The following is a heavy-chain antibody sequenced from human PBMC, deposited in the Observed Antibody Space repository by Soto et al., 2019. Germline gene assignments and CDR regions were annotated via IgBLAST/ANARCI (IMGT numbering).Heavy chain of an antibody. CDR1: GYTFSNYG. J-gene: IGHJ6*03. CDR3: GXXXXXXXXXXXXX. V-gene: IGHV1-18*01. Sequence: VKVSCKASGYTFSNYGFTWVRQAPGQGLEWLGWISTYNGNTKYAQKVQGRLTMTTATSTSTANMGLTSLRSGDTALYYGGXXXXXXXXXXXXXXGKGXTVTVSS. CDR2: ISTYNGNT.